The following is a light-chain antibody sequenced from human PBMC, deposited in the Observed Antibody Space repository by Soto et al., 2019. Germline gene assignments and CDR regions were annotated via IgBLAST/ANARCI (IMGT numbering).Light chain of an antibody. CDR2: EVT. V-gene: IGLV2-8*01. J-gene: IGLJ1*01. Sequence: QSALTQPPSASGSPGQSVTISCTGSSSDIGGYNYVSWYQQRPGKVPKLIIYEVTKRPSGVPDRFSGSKSGNTASLTVSGLQADDEADYYCCSYAGSNNFVFGTGTKLTVL. CDR1: SSDIGGYNY. CDR3: CSYAGSNNFV.